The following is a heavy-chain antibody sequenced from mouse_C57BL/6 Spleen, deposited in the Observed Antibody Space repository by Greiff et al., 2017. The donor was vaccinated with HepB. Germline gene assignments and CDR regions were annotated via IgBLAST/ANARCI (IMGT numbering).Heavy chain of an antibody. Sequence: QVQLQQPGAELVRPGTSVKLSCKASGYTFTSYWMHWVKQRPGQGLEWIGVIDPANGNTKYAPKFQGKATITADTSSNTAYLQLSSLTSEDTAIYYCVYSNYWYFDVWGTGTTVTVSS. CDR1: GYTFTSYW. CDR3: VYSNYWYFDV. CDR2: IDPANGNT. J-gene: IGHJ1*03. D-gene: IGHD2-5*01. V-gene: IGHV1-59*01.